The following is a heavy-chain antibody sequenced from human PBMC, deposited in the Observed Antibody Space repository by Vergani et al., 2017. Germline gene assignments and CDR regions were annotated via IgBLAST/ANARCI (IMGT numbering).Heavy chain of an antibody. D-gene: IGHD3-9*01. J-gene: IGHJ4*02. CDR1: GFTFSSYG. V-gene: IGHV3-30*18. CDR3: AKERDVLRYFDWLGGFDY. CDR2: ISYDGSNK. Sequence: QVQLVESGGGVVQPGRSLRLSCAASGFTFSSYGMHWVRQAPGKGLEWVGVISYDGSNKYYADSVKGRFTISRDNSKNTLYLQMNSLIAEDTAVYYCAKERDVLRYFDWLGGFDYWGQGTLVTVSS.